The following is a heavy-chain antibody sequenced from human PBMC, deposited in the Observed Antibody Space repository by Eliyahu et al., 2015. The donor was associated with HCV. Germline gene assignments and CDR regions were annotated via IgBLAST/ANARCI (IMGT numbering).Heavy chain of an antibody. CDR1: GGSFSGYY. CDR3: ARAQDIVVVLGPFLRSTPSHKYNWFDP. V-gene: IGHV4-34*01. CDR2: INHSGNT. Sequence: QVQLQQWGAGLLKPSETLSLTCAVYGGSFSGYYWSWLXQPPGKGLEWIGEINHSGNTNYNPSLKSRVTISVDTSKNQFSLKLDSVTAADTAVYYCARAQDIVVVLGPFLRSTPSHKYNWFDPWGQGTLVTVSS. J-gene: IGHJ5*02. D-gene: IGHD2-2*01.